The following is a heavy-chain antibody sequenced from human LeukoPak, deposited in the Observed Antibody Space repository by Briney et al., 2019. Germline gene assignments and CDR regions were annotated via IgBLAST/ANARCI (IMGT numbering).Heavy chain of an antibody. V-gene: IGHV3-7*03. CDR1: GFTFSSYW. J-gene: IGHJ5*02. D-gene: IGHD1-1*01. CDR3: ARDPPASDDMVPHWFDP. Sequence: GGSLRLSCAASGFTFSSYWMGWVRQAPGKGLEWVANIKPDGYDKYYVDSLKGRFTISRDNAKNSLYLQMNSLRAEDTAVYYCARDPPASDDMVPHWFDPWGQGTLVTVSS. CDR2: IKPDGYDK.